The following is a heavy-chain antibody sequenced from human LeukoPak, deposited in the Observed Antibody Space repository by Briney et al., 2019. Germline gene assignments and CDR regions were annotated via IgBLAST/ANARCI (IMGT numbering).Heavy chain of an antibody. V-gene: IGHV1-2*02. CDR3: ARALGYGSGSYSQPLNWFDP. CDR2: INPSSGGT. Sequence: ASVKVSCKASGYTFTGYYMHWERQAPGQGLEWMGWINPSSGGTKFAQKFQGRVTMTSDTSISAAYMELSRLRSDDTAVYYCARALGYGSGSYSQPLNWFDPWGQGTLVTVPS. D-gene: IGHD3-10*01. J-gene: IGHJ5*02. CDR1: GYTFTGYY.